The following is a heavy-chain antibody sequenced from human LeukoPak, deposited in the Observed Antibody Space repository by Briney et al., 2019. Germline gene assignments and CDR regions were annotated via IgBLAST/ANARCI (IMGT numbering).Heavy chain of an antibody. CDR1: GYTFTSYY. CDR2: ISSNSDNT. CDR3: ARDWGSIKVIADY. J-gene: IGHJ4*02. D-gene: IGHD7-27*01. Sequence: ASVKVSFKASGYTFTSYYMHWVRQAPGQGLEWMGWISSNSDNTNYAQKLQGRVTMTTDTSTSTAYMELRSLRSDDTALYFCARDWGSIKVIADYWGQGTLVTVSS. V-gene: IGHV1-18*04.